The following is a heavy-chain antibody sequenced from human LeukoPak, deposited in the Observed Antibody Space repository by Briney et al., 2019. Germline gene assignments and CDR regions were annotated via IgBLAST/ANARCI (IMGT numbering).Heavy chain of an antibody. CDR3: AREILGGRDYYYYMDV. V-gene: IGHV7-4-1*02. D-gene: IGHD3-16*01. J-gene: IGHJ6*03. CDR1: GYTFTPYS. Sequence: ASVKVSCKASGYTFTPYSINWVRQAPGQGLEWMGWINTNTGNPTYAQGFTGRFVFSLDTSVSTAYLQISSLKAEDTAVYYCAREILGGRDYYYYMDVWGKGTTVTVSS. CDR2: INTNTGNP.